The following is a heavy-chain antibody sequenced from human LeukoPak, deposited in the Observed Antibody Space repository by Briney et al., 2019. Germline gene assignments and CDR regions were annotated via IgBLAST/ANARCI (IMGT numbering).Heavy chain of an antibody. J-gene: IGHJ6*03. V-gene: IGHV3-23*01. CDR3: AKDGVVPAAMYYYYYYMDV. Sequence: PGGALRLSCAASGFTLSSYGMSWGPEAPGEGVGWVSDISCSGGSTYYADSVKGRFTISSDNSKNTLYLKMTSLRAENTAVYYCAKDGVVPAAMYYYYYYMDVWGQGTTVTVSS. D-gene: IGHD2-2*01. CDR1: GFTLSSYG. CDR2: ISCSGGST.